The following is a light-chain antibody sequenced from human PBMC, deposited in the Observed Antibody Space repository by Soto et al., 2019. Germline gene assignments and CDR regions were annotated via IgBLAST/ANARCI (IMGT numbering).Light chain of an antibody. CDR1: QSVSSY. Sequence: EIVLTQSPATLSLYPGERATLSCRASQSVSSYLSWYQQKPGQAPRLLIYDASNRATGIPARFSGSGSGTEFTLTISSLEPEDFAVYYCQQRSNWPPWTFGHGTKVEIK. CDR2: DAS. V-gene: IGKV3-11*01. J-gene: IGKJ1*01. CDR3: QQRSNWPPWT.